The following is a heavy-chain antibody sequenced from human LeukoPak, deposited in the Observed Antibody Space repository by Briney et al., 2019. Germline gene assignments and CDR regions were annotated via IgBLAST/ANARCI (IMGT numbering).Heavy chain of an antibody. CDR1: VFTFSSHW. V-gene: IGHV3-7*01. CDR3: ASFDY. CDR2: IKQDGSEK. J-gene: IGHJ4*02. Sequence: PGGSLRLSCAAFVFTFSSHWMNWVRHALGKGLERVSNIKQDGSEKYYVDSVKGRFTISRDNTKNSLYLQMNSLRAEDTAVYYCASFDYWGQGILVTVSS.